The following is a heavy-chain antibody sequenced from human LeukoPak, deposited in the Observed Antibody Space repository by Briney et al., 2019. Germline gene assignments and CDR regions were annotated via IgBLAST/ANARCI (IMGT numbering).Heavy chain of an antibody. V-gene: IGHV4-4*07. J-gene: IGHJ5*02. CDR1: GGPFSGYY. D-gene: IGHD3-3*01. CDR2: IFTSGIT. CDR3: AREYYYDFWSGHVNWFDP. Sequence: PSETLSLTCTVSGGPFSGYYWSWIRQPAGKTLEWIGRIFTSGITTYNPSLRSRVTMSVDTSKSRFSLNLGSVTAADTAVYYCAREYYYDFWSGHVNWFDPWGQGTLVTVSS.